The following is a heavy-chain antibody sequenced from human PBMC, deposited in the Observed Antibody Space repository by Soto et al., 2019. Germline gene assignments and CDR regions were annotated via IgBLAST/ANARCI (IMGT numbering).Heavy chain of an antibody. D-gene: IGHD6-13*01. Sequence: QVQLVQSGAEVKKPGSSVKVSCKASGGTFSSYAISWVRQAPGQGLEWMGGIIPIFGTANYEQKFQGRVTMTVDESTSTAYMELGSLRSEDTAVYYCARGGGIAAADDSFDIWGQGTMVTVSS. CDR3: ARGGGIAAADDSFDI. V-gene: IGHV1-69*01. CDR1: GGTFSSYA. J-gene: IGHJ3*02. CDR2: IIPIFGTA.